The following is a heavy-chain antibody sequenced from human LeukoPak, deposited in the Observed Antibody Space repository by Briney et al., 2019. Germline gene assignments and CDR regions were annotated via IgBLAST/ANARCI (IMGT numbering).Heavy chain of an antibody. D-gene: IGHD3-10*01. V-gene: IGHV1-2*02. CDR3: ARDQTTDYYGSGSYHNFDAFDI. J-gene: IGHJ3*02. Sequence: ASVKVSCKASGYIFTGYHIHWARQAPGQGVEWMGWIYPNSGGTNYAQKFQGRVTMTRDTSISTAYMELSRLRSDDTAVYYCARDQTTDYYGSGSYHNFDAFDIWGQGTMVTVSS. CDR1: GYIFTGYH. CDR2: IYPNSGGT.